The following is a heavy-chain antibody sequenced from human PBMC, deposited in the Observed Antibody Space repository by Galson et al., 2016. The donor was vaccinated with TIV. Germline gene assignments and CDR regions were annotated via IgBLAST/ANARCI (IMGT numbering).Heavy chain of an antibody. CDR2: ISSSSLST. D-gene: IGHD6-13*01. V-gene: IGHV3-48*01. Sequence: MNWVRQAPGKGLEWVSYISSSSLSTYYADSVKGRFTISRDNAKNSLFLQMNSLRVEDTAVYFCARSLAAVYFYGMDVWGQGTTVTVSS. J-gene: IGHJ6*02. CDR3: ARSLAAVYFYGMDV.